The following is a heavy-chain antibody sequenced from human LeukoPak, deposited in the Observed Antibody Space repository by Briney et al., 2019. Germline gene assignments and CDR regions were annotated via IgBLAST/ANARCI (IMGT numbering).Heavy chain of an antibody. J-gene: IGHJ4*02. CDR3: AKGPGSDFWSGSYPFDY. V-gene: IGHV3-23*01. D-gene: IGHD3-3*01. Sequence: GGSLRLSCAASGFALDIYAKNWVRQAPGKGLEWVSSIHASGYTYLADSVKGRFTISKDNAKTTLYLEMDSLRAEDTAIYYCAKGPGSDFWSGSYPFDYWGQGALVTVSS. CDR1: GFALDIYA. CDR2: IHASGYT.